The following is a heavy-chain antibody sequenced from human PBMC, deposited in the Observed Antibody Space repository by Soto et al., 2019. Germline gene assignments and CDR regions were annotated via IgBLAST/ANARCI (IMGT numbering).Heavy chain of an antibody. J-gene: IGHJ5*02. D-gene: IGHD6-13*01. CDR2: IIPILGTA. V-gene: IGHV1-69*01. CDR3: ARDYGGSSWDVWFDP. CDR1: GGTFSSYA. Sequence: QVQLVQSGAEVKKTGSSVKVSCKASGGTFSSYAISWVRQAPGQGLEWMGGIIPILGTANYAQKFQGRVTITADESTSTAYMELSSLRSEDTAVYYCARDYGGSSWDVWFDPWGQGTLVTVSS.